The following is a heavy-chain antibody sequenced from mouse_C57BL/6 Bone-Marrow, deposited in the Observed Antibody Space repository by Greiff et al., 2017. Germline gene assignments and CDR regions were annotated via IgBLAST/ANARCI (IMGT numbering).Heavy chain of an antibody. CDR1: GYSITSGYY. V-gene: IGHV3-6*01. D-gene: IGHD1-1*01. J-gene: IGHJ2*01. CDR3: ARKWLITTVVGGKDY. Sequence: EVKLEESGPGLVKPSQSLSLTCSVTGYSITSGYYWNWIRQFPGNKLEWMGYISYDGSNNYNPSLKNRISITRDTSKNQFFLKLNSVTTEDTATYYCARKWLITTVVGGKDYWGQGTTLTVSS. CDR2: ISYDGSN.